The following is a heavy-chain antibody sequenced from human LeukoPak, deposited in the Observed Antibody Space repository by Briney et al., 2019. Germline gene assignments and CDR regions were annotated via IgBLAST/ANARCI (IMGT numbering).Heavy chain of an antibody. CDR3: ARTSSSSGWYWYYYYGMDV. J-gene: IGHJ6*02. CDR1: GYTFTSYD. D-gene: IGHD6-19*01. Sequence: ASVKVSCKASGYTFTSYDINWVRQATGQGLAWMGWMNPNSGNTGYAQKFQGRVTMTRNTSISTAYMELSSLRSEDTAVYYCARTSSSSGWYWYYYYGMDVWGQGTTVTVSS. V-gene: IGHV1-8*01. CDR2: MNPNSGNT.